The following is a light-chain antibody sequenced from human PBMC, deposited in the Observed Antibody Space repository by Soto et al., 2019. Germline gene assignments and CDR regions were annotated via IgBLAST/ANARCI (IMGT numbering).Light chain of an antibody. CDR2: GAS. V-gene: IGKV3-15*01. CDR1: QSVSGN. J-gene: IGKJ4*01. CDR3: QQYHNWPPFT. Sequence: EIVMTQSPATLSVSPGEKATLSCKASQSVSGNLAWYQQKPGQAPRLLIYGASTRATGVPARFSGSGSRTEFTLNISSLQSEDFALDHCQQYHNWPPFTFGGGTKVEI.